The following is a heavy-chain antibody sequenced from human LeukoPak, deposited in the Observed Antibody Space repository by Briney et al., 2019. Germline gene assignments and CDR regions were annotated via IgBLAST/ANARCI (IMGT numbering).Heavy chain of an antibody. D-gene: IGHD2-2*02. V-gene: IGHV4-59*01. J-gene: IGHJ4*02. CDR2: IYYSGST. Sequence: SETLSLTCTVSGGSISSYYWSWIRQPPGKGLEWIGYIYYSGSTNYNPSLKSRVTISVDTSKNQFSLKLSSVTAADTAVYYCARVSRSHDIYPRINLFDYWGQGTLVTVSS. CDR3: ARVSRSHDIYPRINLFDY. CDR1: GGSISSYY.